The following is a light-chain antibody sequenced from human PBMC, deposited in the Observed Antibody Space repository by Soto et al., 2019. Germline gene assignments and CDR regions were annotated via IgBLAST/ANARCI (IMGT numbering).Light chain of an antibody. CDR2: EVS. CDR1: GSDVGGYNR. CDR3: SSHTSSDSWV. J-gene: IGLJ3*02. Sequence: QSVLTQPASVSGSPGQSIAISCTGTGSDVGGYNRVSWYQQPPGKAPKLIIYEVSNRPSGVSHRFSGSKSGNTASLTISGLQAEDEADYYCSSHTSSDSWVFGGGTQLTVL. V-gene: IGLV2-14*01.